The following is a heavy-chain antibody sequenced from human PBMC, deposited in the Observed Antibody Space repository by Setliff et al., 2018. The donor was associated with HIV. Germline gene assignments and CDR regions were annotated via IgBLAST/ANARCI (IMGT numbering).Heavy chain of an antibody. CDR3: TRRRGPMVRGVDPTPSYYFDY. J-gene: IGHJ4*02. CDR1: GGSISSNKYY. CDR2: IYHSGKT. Sequence: SETLSLTCGVSGGSISSNKYYWSWIRQPPGKGLEWTGSIYHSGKTYYNPSLKSRLTISVDTSKNQFSLRLSSVTAGDTAVYYCTRRRGPMVRGVDPTPSYYFDYWGQGTLVTVSS. D-gene: IGHD3-10*01. V-gene: IGHV4-39*01.